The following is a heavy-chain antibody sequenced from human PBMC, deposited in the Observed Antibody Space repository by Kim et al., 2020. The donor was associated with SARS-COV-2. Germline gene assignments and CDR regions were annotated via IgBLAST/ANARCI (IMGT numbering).Heavy chain of an antibody. CDR3: ARASGKGRLAPLWFGELP. Sequence: ASVKVSCKASGYTFTSYAMNWVRQAPGQGLEWMGWNNTNTGNPTYAQGFTGRFVFSLDTSVSTAYLQISSLKAEDTAVYYCARASGKGRLAPLWFGELPWGQGTLVTVSS. CDR2: NNTNTGNP. J-gene: IGHJ5*02. V-gene: IGHV7-4-1*02. CDR1: GYTFTSYA. D-gene: IGHD3-10*01.